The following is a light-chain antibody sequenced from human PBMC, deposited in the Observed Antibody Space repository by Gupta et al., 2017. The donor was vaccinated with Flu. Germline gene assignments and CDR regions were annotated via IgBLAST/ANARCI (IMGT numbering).Light chain of an antibody. V-gene: IGKV3-11*01. CDR1: QSVSSY. J-gene: IGKJ3*01. CDR2: DAS. CDR3: HQRSNGGFT. Sequence: EIVLTQSPATLSLSPGERATLSCRASQSVSSYLAWYQQKPGQAPRLLIYDASNRATGIPARFSGSGSGTDFTLTISILEPEDFAVYYCHQRSNGGFTFGPGTKVDIK.